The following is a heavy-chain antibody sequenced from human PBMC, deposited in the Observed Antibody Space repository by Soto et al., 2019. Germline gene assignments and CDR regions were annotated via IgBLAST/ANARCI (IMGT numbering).Heavy chain of an antibody. CDR3: ARESKVTSSWFGP. J-gene: IGHJ5*02. V-gene: IGHV4-30-2*01. CDR2: IYHSGST. D-gene: IGHD4-4*01. CDR1: GGSISSGGYS. Sequence: SETLSLNCAVSGGSISSGGYSWRWIRQPPGKGLERIGYIYHSGSTYYNPSLNSRVTISVDRSKIQFSLKLSSVTAADTAVYYCARESKVTSSWFGPWGQGTLVTVAS.